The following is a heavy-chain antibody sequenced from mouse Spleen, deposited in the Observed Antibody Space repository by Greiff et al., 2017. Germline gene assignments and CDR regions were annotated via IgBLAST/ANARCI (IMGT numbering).Heavy chain of an antibody. CDR2: INYDGSST. Sequence: EVKLMESEGGLVQPGSSMKLSCTASGFTFSDYYMAWVRQVPEKGLEWVANINYDGSSTYYLDSLKSRFIISRDNAKNILYLQMSSLKSEDTATYYCARGGYDEGAWFAYWGQGTLVTVSA. J-gene: IGHJ3*01. CDR1: GFTFSDYY. CDR3: ARGGYDEGAWFAY. V-gene: IGHV5-16*01. D-gene: IGHD2-2*01.